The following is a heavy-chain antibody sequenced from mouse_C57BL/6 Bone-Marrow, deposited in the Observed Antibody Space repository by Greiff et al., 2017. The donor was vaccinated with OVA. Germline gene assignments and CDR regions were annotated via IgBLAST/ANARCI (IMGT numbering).Heavy chain of an antibody. V-gene: IGHV10-1*01. CDR1: GFSFNTYA. J-gene: IGHJ3*01. Sequence: EVQLVESGGGLVQPKGSLKLSCAASGFSFNTYAMNWVRQAPGKGLEWVARIRSKSNNYATYYADSVKDRFTISRDDSESMLYLQMNNLKTEDTAMYYCVYDYVAWFAYWGQGTLVTVSA. D-gene: IGHD2-4*01. CDR3: VYDYVAWFAY. CDR2: IRSKSNNYAT.